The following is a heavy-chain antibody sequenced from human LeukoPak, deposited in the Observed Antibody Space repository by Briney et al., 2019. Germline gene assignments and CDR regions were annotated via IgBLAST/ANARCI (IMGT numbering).Heavy chain of an antibody. CDR1: GGTFSSYA. CDR2: IIPIFGTA. J-gene: IGHJ4*02. Sequence: GASVKVSCKASGGTFSSYAISWVRQAPGQGLEWMGGIIPIFGTANYAQKFQGRVTITTDESTSTAYMELSSLRSEDTAVYYCAILSSWYTPGRGFFDYWGQGTLVTVSS. V-gene: IGHV1-69*05. D-gene: IGHD6-13*01. CDR3: AILSSWYTPGRGFFDY.